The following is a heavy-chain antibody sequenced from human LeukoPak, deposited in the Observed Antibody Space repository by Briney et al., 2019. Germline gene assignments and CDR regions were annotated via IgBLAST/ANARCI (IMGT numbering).Heavy chain of an antibody. Sequence: PSETLSLTCAAYGGSFSGYYWSWIRQPPGKGPEWIGDVNHSGSTNYNPSLKSRVTISVDTSKNQFSLKLSSVTAADTAVYHCARVLSIVVVPGATFWFDPWGQGTLVTVSS. CDR3: ARVLSIVVVPGATFWFDP. CDR2: VNHSGST. D-gene: IGHD2-2*01. CDR1: GGSFSGYY. J-gene: IGHJ5*02. V-gene: IGHV4-34*01.